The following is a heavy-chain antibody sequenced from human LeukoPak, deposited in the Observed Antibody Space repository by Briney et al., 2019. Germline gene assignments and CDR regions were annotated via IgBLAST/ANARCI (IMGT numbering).Heavy chain of an antibody. Sequence: GGSLILSCAASGFTFSNFDMTWVRQAPGKGLEWLSYIDSSGTVRYYADSVNRRFTISRDNAKNSLHLQMGSLRAEDTAVYYCARETRGGTYRYNFLDYWAWEPWSPSPQ. CDR2: IDSSGTVR. V-gene: IGHV3-48*03. CDR1: GFTFSNFD. J-gene: IGHJ4*02. D-gene: IGHD3-16*02. CDR3: ARETRGGTYRYNFLDY.